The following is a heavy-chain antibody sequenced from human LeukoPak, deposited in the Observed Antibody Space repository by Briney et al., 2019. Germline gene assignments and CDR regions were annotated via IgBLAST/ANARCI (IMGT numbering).Heavy chain of an antibody. CDR3: ARGVVAGTHDAFDI. J-gene: IGHJ3*02. CDR1: GYTFTGYY. D-gene: IGHD6-19*01. Sequence: GASMKVSCKASGYTFTGYYMHWVRQAPGQGLEWMGWINPNSGGTNYAQKFQGRVTMTRDTSISTAYMELSRLRSDDTAVYYCARGVVAGTHDAFDIWGQGTMVTVSS. V-gene: IGHV1-2*02. CDR2: INPNSGGT.